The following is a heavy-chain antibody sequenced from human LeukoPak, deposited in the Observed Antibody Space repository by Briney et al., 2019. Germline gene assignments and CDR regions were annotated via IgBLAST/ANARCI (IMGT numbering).Heavy chain of an antibody. CDR2: IIPIFGTA. J-gene: IGHJ6*02. CDR3: ARDRIAAAPKYYYYYGMDV. V-gene: IGHV1-69*13. CDR1: GGIFSSYA. D-gene: IGHD6-13*01. Sequence: SVKVSCKASGGIFSSYAISWVRQAPAQGLEWMGGIIPIFGTANYAQKFQGRVTITADESTSTAYMELSSLRSEDTAVYYCARDRIAAAPKYYYYYGMDVWGQGATVTVSS.